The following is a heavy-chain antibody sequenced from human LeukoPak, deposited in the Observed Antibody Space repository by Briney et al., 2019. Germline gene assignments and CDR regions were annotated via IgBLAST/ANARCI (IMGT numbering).Heavy chain of an antibody. V-gene: IGHV4-34*01. CDR1: GGSISSYY. D-gene: IGHD3-16*02. CDR2: INHSGST. Sequence: SETLSLTCAVYGGSISSYYWSWIRQPPGKGLEWIGEINHSGSTNYNPSLKSRVTISVDTSKNQFSLKLSSVTAADTAVYYCARANDYVWGSYRFNWFDPWGQGTLVTVSS. CDR3: ARANDYVWGSYRFNWFDP. J-gene: IGHJ5*02.